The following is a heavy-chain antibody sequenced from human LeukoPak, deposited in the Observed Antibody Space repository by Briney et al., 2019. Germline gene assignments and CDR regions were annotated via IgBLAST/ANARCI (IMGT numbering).Heavy chain of an antibody. D-gene: IGHD1-1*01. Sequence: GGSLRLSCAASGFTFSSYAMSWVRQAPGRGLEWVSSIGGGGVDTYYADSVKGRFTISRDNSKNTLYLQMNSLRVEDTAVYYCAKDPPTTGTTFDNWGRGTLVTVSS. V-gene: IGHV3-23*01. J-gene: IGHJ4*02. CDR1: GFTFSSYA. CDR2: IGGGGVDT. CDR3: AKDPPTTGTTFDN.